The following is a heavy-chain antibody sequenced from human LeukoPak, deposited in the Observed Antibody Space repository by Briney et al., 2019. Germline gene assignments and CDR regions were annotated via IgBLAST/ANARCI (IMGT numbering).Heavy chain of an antibody. J-gene: IGHJ4*02. CDR3: AKDVGSSNWYYFDY. Sequence: GRSLRLSCAASGFTFDDYAMHWVRQAPGKGLEWVSGITWSSGTIGYADSVKGRFTISRDNAKNSLYLQMNSLRAEDTALYYCAKDVGSSNWYYFDYWGQGTLVTVSS. CDR2: ITWSSGTI. V-gene: IGHV3-9*01. D-gene: IGHD6-13*01. CDR1: GFTFDDYA.